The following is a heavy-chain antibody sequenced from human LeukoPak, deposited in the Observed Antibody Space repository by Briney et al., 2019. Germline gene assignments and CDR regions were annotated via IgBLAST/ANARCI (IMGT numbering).Heavy chain of an antibody. Sequence: PGGSLRLSCAASGFTFSDHYMSWIRQAPGKGLEWVSYISSSSSYTNYADSVKGRFTMSRDDAKNSLYLQMNSLRAEDTAVYYCARDNRGYYDAFDIWGQGTMVTVSS. CDR3: ARDNRGYYDAFDI. D-gene: IGHD3-22*01. CDR1: GFTFSDHY. CDR2: ISSSSSYT. J-gene: IGHJ3*02. V-gene: IGHV3-11*05.